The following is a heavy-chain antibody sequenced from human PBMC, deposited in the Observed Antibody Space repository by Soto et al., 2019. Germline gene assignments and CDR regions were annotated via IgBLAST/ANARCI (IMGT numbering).Heavy chain of an antibody. Sequence: QVQLVQSGAEVKKPGASVKVSCKASGYTFTNYGITWVRQAPGQGLEWMGWISAYNGNTNYAQNLQGRVTMTTDTSTSTAYMELRSLRSDDTAVYYCARTYPKYTSSSETDYWGQGTLVTVSS. J-gene: IGHJ4*02. CDR2: ISAYNGNT. V-gene: IGHV1-18*01. CDR3: ARTYPKYTSSSETDY. D-gene: IGHD6-6*01. CDR1: GYTFTNYG.